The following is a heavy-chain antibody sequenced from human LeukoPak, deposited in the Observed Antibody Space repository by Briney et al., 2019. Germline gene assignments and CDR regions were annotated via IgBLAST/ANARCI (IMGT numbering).Heavy chain of an antibody. CDR2: ITVSGGAT. J-gene: IGHJ4*02. V-gene: IGHV3-23*01. Sequence: GGSLRLSCVASGFTSSTYALTWLRQAPGKGLEWVSSITVSGGATQYADSVKGRFTISRDNTKNSLYLQMNSLRAEDTALYFCARAASTGTVDYWGQGTMVTVSS. CDR1: GFTSSTYA. D-gene: IGHD6-13*01. CDR3: ARAASTGTVDY.